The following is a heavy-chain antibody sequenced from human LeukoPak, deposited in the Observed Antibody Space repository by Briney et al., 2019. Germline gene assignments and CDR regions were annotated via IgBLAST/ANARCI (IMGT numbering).Heavy chain of an antibody. CDR1: GGTFSSYT. CDR2: IIPIFVMA. D-gene: IGHD2-15*01. CDR3: ARDPGCCSGVNCYYNYFDY. V-gene: IGHV1-69*13. J-gene: IGHJ4*02. Sequence: RSSVKVSCKASGGTFSSYTISWVRQAPGQGLEWMGGIIPIFVMANYTQTFQGRVTTTADESPSTAYMELSSLRSENTAVYYSARDPGCCSGVNCYYNYFDYWGQGTPVTVSS.